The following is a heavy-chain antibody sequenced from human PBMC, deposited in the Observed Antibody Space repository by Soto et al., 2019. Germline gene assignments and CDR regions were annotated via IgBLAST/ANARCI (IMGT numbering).Heavy chain of an antibody. CDR2: VHHTGNT. CDR3: AKECGGTCLDAFDV. J-gene: IGHJ3*01. CDR1: GGSITSGGFS. V-gene: IGHV4-30-2*01. Sequence: QVQLKESGSGLVKPAQTLSLTCAVSGGSITSGGFSWSWIRQPPGKGLEWIGYVHHTGNTDYNPSLGSRVTISLDRSRNLFSLNLTSVSAADTATYYCAKECGGTCLDAFDVWGPGTTVTVSS. D-gene: IGHD2-15*01.